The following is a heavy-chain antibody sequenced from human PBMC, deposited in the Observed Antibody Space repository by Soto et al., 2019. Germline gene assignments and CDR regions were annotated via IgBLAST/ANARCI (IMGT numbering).Heavy chain of an antibody. CDR1: GYTFTSYD. V-gene: IGHV1-8*01. CDR2: MNPNSGNT. D-gene: IGHD2-15*01. CDR3: ARDMEVVVVAAPFDP. J-gene: IGHJ5*02. Sequence: GASVKVSCKASGYTFTSYDINWVRQATGQGLEWMGWMNPNSGNTGYAQKLQGRVTMTTDTSTSTAYMELRSLRSDDTAVYYCARDMEVVVVAAPFDPWGQGTLVTVSS.